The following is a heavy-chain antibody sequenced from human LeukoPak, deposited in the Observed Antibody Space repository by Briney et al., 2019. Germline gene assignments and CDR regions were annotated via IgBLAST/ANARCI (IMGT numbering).Heavy chain of an antibody. CDR3: ARGRRPNDYGDDY. D-gene: IGHD4-17*01. V-gene: IGHV7-4-1*02. CDR2: INTNTGNP. CDR1: GYTFTSYA. Sequence: AAVKVSCKSSGYTFTSYAINLLRQAPAQGLELVGWINTNTGNPTYAQGFTGRFVFSLDTSVSTAYLQISSLKAEDTAVYYCARGRRPNDYGDDYWGQGTLVTVSS. J-gene: IGHJ4*02.